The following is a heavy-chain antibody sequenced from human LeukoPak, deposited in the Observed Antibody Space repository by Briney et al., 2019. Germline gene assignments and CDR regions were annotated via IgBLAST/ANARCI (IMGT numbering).Heavy chain of an antibody. CDR2: IRYDGSNE. J-gene: IGHJ4*02. CDR3: AKDMVSDSSGWYDY. Sequence: GGSLRLSCAASGFVFSSYGIHWVRQAPGKGLEWVAFIRYDGSNEYYADSVKGRFTISRDNAKNSLYLQMNSLRAEDTALYYCAKDMVSDSSGWYDYWGQGTLVTVSS. D-gene: IGHD6-19*01. V-gene: IGHV3-30*02. CDR1: GFVFSSYG.